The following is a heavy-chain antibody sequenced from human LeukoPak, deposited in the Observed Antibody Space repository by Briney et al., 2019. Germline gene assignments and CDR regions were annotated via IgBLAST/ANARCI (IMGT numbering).Heavy chain of an antibody. D-gene: IGHD1-26*01. CDR1: GYTFTSYG. CDR2: ISAYNGNT. Sequence: ASVKVTCKASGYTFTSYGISWVRQAPGQGLEWMGWISAYNGNTNYAQKLQGRVTMTTDTSTSTAYMELRSLRSDDTAVYYCARDTIVGATGYFDYWGQGTLVTVSS. J-gene: IGHJ4*02. CDR3: ARDTIVGATGYFDY. V-gene: IGHV1-18*01.